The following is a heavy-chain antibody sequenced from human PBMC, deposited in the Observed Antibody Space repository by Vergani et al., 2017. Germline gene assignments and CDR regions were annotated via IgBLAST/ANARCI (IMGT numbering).Heavy chain of an antibody. CDR1: GYSISSGYY. D-gene: IGHD1-26*01. CDR3: ARRGSYYPFDY. Sequence: QVQLQESGPGLVKPSETLSLTFAVSGYSISSGYYWGWIRQPPGKGLEWIGSIYHSGSTYYNPSLKSRVTISVDTSKNQFSLKLSSVTAADTAVYYCARRGSYYPFDYWGQGTLVTVSS. J-gene: IGHJ4*02. CDR2: IYHSGST. V-gene: IGHV4-38-2*01.